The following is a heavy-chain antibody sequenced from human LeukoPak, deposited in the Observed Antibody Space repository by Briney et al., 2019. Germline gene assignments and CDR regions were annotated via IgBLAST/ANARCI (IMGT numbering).Heavy chain of an antibody. V-gene: IGHV1-58*02. CDR1: GFTFTSSA. J-gene: IGHJ4*02. CDR3: AADTNYDFWSGNPPIAAAL. D-gene: IGHD3-3*01. Sequence: TSVKVSCKASGFTFTSSAMQWVRQARGQRLEWIGWIVVGSGNINYAQKFQERVTITRDMSTSTAYMELSSLRSEDTAVYYCAADTNYDFWSGNPPIAAALWGQGTLVTVSS. CDR2: IVVGSGNI.